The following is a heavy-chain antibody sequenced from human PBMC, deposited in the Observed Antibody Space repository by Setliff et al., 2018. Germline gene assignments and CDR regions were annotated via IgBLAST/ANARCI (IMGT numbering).Heavy chain of an antibody. CDR3: AFNSGWYGYYFDY. Sequence: ASVKVSCKASGYTFATYGISWVRQAPGQGLEWMGWISPYNSNTIYAQKFQGRVTMTEDTSTDTAYMELSSLRSEDTAVYYCAFNSGWYGYYFDYWGQGTLVTVSS. CDR2: ISPYNSNT. D-gene: IGHD6-19*01. CDR1: GYTFATYG. J-gene: IGHJ4*02. V-gene: IGHV1-18*01.